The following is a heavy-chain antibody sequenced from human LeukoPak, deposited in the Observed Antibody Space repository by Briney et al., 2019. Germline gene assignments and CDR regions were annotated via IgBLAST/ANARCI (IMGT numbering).Heavy chain of an antibody. Sequence: SETLSLTCTVSGGSISSYYWSWIRQPPGKGLEWIGYIYYSGSTNYNPSLKSRVTMSVDTSKNQFSLKLSSVTAADTAVYYCARAHGSGSYYRLNWFDYWGQGTLVTVSS. V-gene: IGHV4-59*01. CDR2: IYYSGST. CDR3: ARAHGSGSYYRLNWFDY. J-gene: IGHJ4*02. CDR1: GGSISSYY. D-gene: IGHD3-10*01.